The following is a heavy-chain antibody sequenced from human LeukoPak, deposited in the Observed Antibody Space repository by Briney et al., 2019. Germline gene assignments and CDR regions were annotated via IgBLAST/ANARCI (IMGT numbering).Heavy chain of an antibody. CDR2: VSYSGGT. J-gene: IGHJ4*02. Sequence: SSETLSLTCTVSGASVSSHYWSWIRQPPGKGLEWIGYVSYSGGTNYHPSLKSRVTISLDTSKDQFSLRLNSVTAADTAVYYCARLSTYYDFWSPLDYWGQGTLVTVSS. CDR3: ARLSTYYDFWSPLDY. CDR1: GASVSSHY. D-gene: IGHD3-3*01. V-gene: IGHV4-59*02.